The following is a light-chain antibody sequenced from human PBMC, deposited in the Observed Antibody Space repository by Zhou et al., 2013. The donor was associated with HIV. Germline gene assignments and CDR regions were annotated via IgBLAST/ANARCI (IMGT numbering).Light chain of an antibody. CDR1: QSVSSN. CDR2: GAS. Sequence: EVVMTQSPATLSVSPGERATLSCRAGQSVSSNLAWYQQRPGQAPRLLIYGASTRAAGIPARFSGSGSGTEFTLTISSMQSEDFAVYYCQQNNDRPRTFGQGTKLEIK. V-gene: IGKV3-15*01. J-gene: IGKJ2*01. CDR3: QQNNDRPRT.